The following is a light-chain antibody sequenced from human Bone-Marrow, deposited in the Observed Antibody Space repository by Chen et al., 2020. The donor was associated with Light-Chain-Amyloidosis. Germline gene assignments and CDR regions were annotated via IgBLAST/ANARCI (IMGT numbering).Light chain of an antibody. J-gene: IGKJ3*01. Sequence: DIVMTQSPTSGAAPLGVRATINCRSSQSVFHSSNNKNYLAWYQPKPGQPPKLLIYWASTRESGVPDRFSASGSGTDFTLTISSLQAEDVAVYHCQQYYGTPTFGPGTKVDIK. CDR3: QQYYGTPT. CDR1: QSVFHSSNNKNY. CDR2: WAS. V-gene: IGKV4-1*01.